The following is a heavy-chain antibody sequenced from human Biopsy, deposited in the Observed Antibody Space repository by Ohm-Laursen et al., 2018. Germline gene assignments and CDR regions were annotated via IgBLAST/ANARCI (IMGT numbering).Heavy chain of an antibody. J-gene: IGHJ4*01. Sequence: GTLSLTCAVSGGSISGYYWSWIRQPPGKGLEWIGEINHRGYTDYNASLKGRVSISVDTSKNQLSLNLTSVTAADTAVFYCARSGQWARYYFDYWGHGTLVTVS. D-gene: IGHD6-19*01. CDR1: GGSISGYY. CDR3: ARSGQWARYYFDY. V-gene: IGHV4-34*01. CDR2: INHRGYT.